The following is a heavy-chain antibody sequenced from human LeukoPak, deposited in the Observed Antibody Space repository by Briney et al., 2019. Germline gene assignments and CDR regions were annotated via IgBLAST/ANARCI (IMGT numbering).Heavy chain of an antibody. D-gene: IGHD3-10*01. CDR2: ISGNSGST. J-gene: IGHJ6*03. V-gene: IGHV3-23*01. Sequence: PGRSLRLSCAASGFTFSSYAMSWVRQAPGKGLEWVSAISGNSGSTYYADSVKGRFTISRDNSKSTLYLQMNSLRAEDTALYYCAKAYGSGSYYDYYYYMDVWGKGTTVTVSS. CDR1: GFTFSSYA. CDR3: AKAYGSGSYYDYYYYMDV.